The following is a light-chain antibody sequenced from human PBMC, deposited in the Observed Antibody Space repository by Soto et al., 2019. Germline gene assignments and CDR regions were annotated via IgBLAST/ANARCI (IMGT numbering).Light chain of an antibody. CDR1: SSDVRDYNY. Sequence: QSVLSQPPSASGSPGQSVTISCTGTSSDVRDYNYVSWYQQHPGKAPKLMIYEVSKRASGVPDRFSGSKSGNTASLTVSGLQAEDEADYYCSSYAGSNNFVFGGGTKLTVL. V-gene: IGLV2-8*01. CDR3: SSYAGSNNFV. J-gene: IGLJ2*01. CDR2: EVS.